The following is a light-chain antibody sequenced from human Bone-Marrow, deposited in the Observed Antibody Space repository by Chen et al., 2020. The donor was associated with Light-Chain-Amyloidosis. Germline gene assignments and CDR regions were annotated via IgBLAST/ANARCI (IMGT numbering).Light chain of an antibody. J-gene: IGLJ3*02. V-gene: IGLV3-21*02. CDR2: DDS. Sequence: SYVLTQPPSVSVAPGQTATIACGGNNIGSTSVHWYQQTPGQAPLLVVYDDSDRPSGIPERLSGSNSGTTATLTISRVEAEDEADYYCQVWDRSSDRPVFGGGTKLTVL. CDR1: NIGSTS. CDR3: QVWDRSSDRPV.